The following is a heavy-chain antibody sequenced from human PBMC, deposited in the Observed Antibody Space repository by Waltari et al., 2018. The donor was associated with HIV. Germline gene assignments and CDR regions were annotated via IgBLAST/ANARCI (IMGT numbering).Heavy chain of an antibody. J-gene: IGHJ5*02. V-gene: IGHV3-74*01. CDR1: GFTFSSYW. Sequence: EVQLVESGGGLVQPGGSLRLSCAASGFTFSSYWMPWVGQATGKGLLWVSRVNGDGTSTTDADSVKVRFTISRDNAKNTLYLQMNSLRAEDTALYYCVRESRTPTIFGGVTTQGDGFDPWGQGTLVTVSS. CDR3: VRESRTPTIFGGVTTQGDGFDP. D-gene: IGHD3-3*01. CDR2: VNGDGTST.